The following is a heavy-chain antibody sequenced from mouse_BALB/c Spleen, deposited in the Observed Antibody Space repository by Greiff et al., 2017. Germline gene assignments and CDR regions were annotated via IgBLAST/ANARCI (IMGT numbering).Heavy chain of an antibody. Sequence: EVKLQQSGAELVKPGASVKLSCTASGFNIKDTYMHWVKQRPEQGLEWIGRIDPANGNTKYDPKFQGKATITADTSSNTAYLQLSSLTSEDTAVYYCASTYYGNSYAMDYWGQGTSVTVSS. CDR2: IDPANGNT. CDR1: GFNIKDTY. V-gene: IGHV14-3*02. D-gene: IGHD2-10*01. CDR3: ASTYYGNSYAMDY. J-gene: IGHJ4*01.